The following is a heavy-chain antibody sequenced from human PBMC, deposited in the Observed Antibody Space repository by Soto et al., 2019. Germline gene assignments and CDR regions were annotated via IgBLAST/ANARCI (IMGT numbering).Heavy chain of an antibody. D-gene: IGHD6-13*01. Sequence: LSLTCTVSGCSVHRHIHYWSWIRPHTGKGLEWIGYIYYSGSTNYNPSLKSRVTISGDTSKNQFSLKLSSVTAADTAVYYCARREIPYSRDWFESWVQGTLVIV. CDR3: ARREIPYSRDWFES. CDR1: GCSVHRHIHY. V-gene: IGHV4-61*01. J-gene: IGHJ5*01. CDR2: IYYSGST.